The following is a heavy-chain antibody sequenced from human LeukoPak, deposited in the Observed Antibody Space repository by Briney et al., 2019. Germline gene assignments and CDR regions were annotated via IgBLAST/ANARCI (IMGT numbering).Heavy chain of an antibody. CDR2: ISYDGSNK. J-gene: IGHJ4*02. CDR3: AKDIGRYYSTSGSRNWDYLHY. D-gene: IGHD3-10*01. CDR1: GFTFSSYA. V-gene: IGHV3-30-3*01. Sequence: GRSLRLSCAASGFTFSSYAMHWVRQAPGKGLEWVAVISYDGSNKYYADSVKGRFTISRDSSKNTLYLQMISLRPEDTAVYYCAKDIGRYYSTSGSRNWDYLHYWGQGTLVTVSS.